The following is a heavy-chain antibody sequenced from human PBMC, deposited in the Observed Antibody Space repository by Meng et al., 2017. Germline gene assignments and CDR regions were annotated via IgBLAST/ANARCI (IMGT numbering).Heavy chain of an antibody. D-gene: IGHD6-19*01. CDR2: INAGNSDT. Sequence: QVQRVQLGGEVKKPGAPVKVSCKASGYTFTTYAIHWVRQATGQRLEWMGWINAGNSDTKYSQKLQGRVTITRDTSASTVYMEVSSLRSEDTGVYYCARAIAVSGTGRFDYWGQGTLVTVSS. CDR1: GYTFTTYA. CDR3: ARAIAVSGTGRFDY. V-gene: IGHV1-3*01. J-gene: IGHJ4*02.